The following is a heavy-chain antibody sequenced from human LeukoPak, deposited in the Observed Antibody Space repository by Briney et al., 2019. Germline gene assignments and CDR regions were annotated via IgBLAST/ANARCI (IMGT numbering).Heavy chain of an antibody. V-gene: IGHV4-30-2*01. CDR2: IYHSGST. J-gene: IGHJ4*02. CDR3: ARDLATRRGSSWYFDY. CDR1: GGPISSGGYY. D-gene: IGHD6-13*01. Sequence: SQTLSLTCTVSGGPISSGGYYWSWIRQPPGKGLEWIGYIYHSGSTYYNPSLRSRVTISVDRSKNQFSLKLSSVTAADTAVYYCARDLATRRGSSWYFDYWGQGTLVTVSS.